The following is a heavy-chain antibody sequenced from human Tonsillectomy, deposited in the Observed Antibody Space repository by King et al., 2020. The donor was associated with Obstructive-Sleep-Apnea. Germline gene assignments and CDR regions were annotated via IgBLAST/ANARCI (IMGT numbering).Heavy chain of an antibody. V-gene: IGHV3-73*01. CDR1: GFTFSGSA. CDR2: IRTKATNYAT. J-gene: IGHJ4*02. Sequence: VQLVESGGGLVQPGGSLKLSCAASGFTFSGSAIHWVRQASGKGLEWLGRIRTKATNYATAYAASVEGRFTVSRDDLKNMACLQMNSLKTEDTALYYCTGLREETVITQPLDHWGRGTLVTVSS. D-gene: IGHD4-23*01. CDR3: TGLREETVITQPLDH.